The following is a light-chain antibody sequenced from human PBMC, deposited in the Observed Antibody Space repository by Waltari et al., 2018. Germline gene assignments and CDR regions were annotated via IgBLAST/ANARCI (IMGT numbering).Light chain of an antibody. CDR1: SSDVGSFNL. CDR3: CSYGGSSTFVI. CDR2: QVS. J-gene: IGLJ2*01. V-gene: IGLV2-23*02. Sequence: QSALTQPASVSGSPGQSITISCTGTSSDVGSFNLVSWYQQHPNKAPKLMIYQVSKRPSGLSNRFSGSKSGNTASLTISGLQAKDEAEYYCCSYGGSSTFVIFGGGTKLTVL.